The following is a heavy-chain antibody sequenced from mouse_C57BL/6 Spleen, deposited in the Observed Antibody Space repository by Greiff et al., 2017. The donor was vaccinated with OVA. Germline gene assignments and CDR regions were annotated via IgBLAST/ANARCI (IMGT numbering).Heavy chain of an antibody. CDR1: GYSITSGYY. J-gene: IGHJ4*01. CDR2: ISYDGSN. Sequence: EVQRVESGPGLVKPSQSLSLTCSVTGYSITSGYYWNWIRQFPGNKLEWMGYISYDGSNNYNPSLKNRISITRDTSKNQFFLKLNSVTTEDTDTYYCARLITTDYYAMDYWGQGTSVTVSS. V-gene: IGHV3-6*01. CDR3: ARLITTDYYAMDY. D-gene: IGHD2-4*01.